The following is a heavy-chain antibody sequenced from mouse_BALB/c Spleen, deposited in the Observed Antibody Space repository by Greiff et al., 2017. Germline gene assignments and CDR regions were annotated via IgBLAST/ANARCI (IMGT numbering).Heavy chain of an antibody. CDR1: GYTFTSSW. D-gene: IGHD2-14*01. CDR3: ARGGYGRAFFDY. Sequence: VQLQQPGSVLLRPGASVKLSCKASGYTFTSSWMHWAKQRPGQGLEWIGEIHPNSGNTNYNEKFKGKATLTVDTSSSTAYVDLSSLTSEDSAVYYCARGGYGRAFFDYWGQGTTLTVSS. J-gene: IGHJ2*01. V-gene: IGHV1S130*01. CDR2: IHPNSGNT.